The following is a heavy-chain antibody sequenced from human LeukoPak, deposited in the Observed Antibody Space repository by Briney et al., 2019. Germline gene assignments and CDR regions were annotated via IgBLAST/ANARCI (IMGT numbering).Heavy chain of an antibody. Sequence: ASVKVSCKASGYTFTNYGVNWVRQAPGQGLEWMGWISGYSGKTNYAQRVQGTVSVTTDTSTGTAYLELRSLRFDDTAVYYCARVADYYYYMDVWGKGTTVTVSS. CDR3: ARVADYYYYMDV. CDR1: GYTFTNYG. J-gene: IGHJ6*03. CDR2: ISGYSGKT. V-gene: IGHV1-18*01.